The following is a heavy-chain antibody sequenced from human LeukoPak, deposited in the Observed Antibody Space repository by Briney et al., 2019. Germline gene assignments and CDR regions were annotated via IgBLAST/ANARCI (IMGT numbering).Heavy chain of an antibody. V-gene: IGHV3-23*01. CDR1: GFTFSSSA. J-gene: IGHJ4*02. CDR2: ISNNGGYT. Sequence: GGSLRLSCAASGFTFSSSAMSWVRQAPGKGLEWVSAISNNGGYTYYADSVQGRFTISRDNSKNTLYLQMNSLSAEDTAVYYCAKPSPSGWYDYWGRGTLVTVSS. CDR3: AKPSPSGWYDY. D-gene: IGHD6-19*01.